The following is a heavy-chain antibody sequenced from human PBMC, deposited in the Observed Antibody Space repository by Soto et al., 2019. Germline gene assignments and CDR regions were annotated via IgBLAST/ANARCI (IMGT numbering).Heavy chain of an antibody. CDR2: ISAYNGNT. CDR1: GYTFTSYG. J-gene: IGHJ4*02. CDR3: AISTEAVDTAMVTFDY. D-gene: IGHD5-18*01. V-gene: IGHV1-18*01. Sequence: ASLKVSCKASGYTFTSYGISWVRQAPGQGLEWMGWISAYNGNTNYAQKLQGRVTMTTDTSTSTAYMELRSLRSDDTAVYYCAISTEAVDTAMVTFDYWGQGTLVTVSS.